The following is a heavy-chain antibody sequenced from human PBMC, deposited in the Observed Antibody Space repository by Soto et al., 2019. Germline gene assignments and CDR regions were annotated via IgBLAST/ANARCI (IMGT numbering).Heavy chain of an antibody. CDR1: GGSISSYY. CDR3: VRDRADFSSTYYHYFSV. CDR2: IYSTGTT. J-gene: IGHJ2*01. Sequence: NPSETLSLTCTVSGGSISSYYWSWIRQPAGKGLEWIGRIYSTGTTNFNPSLKSRLTMSMDMSKNQVSLNLTSVTAADTAVYYCVRDRADFSSTYYHYFSVWGRGTLVTVSS. D-gene: IGHD6-13*01. V-gene: IGHV4-4*07.